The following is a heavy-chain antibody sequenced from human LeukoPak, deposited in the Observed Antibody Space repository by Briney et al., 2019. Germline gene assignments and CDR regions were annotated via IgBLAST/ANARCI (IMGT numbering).Heavy chain of an antibody. CDR2: IYNSGST. D-gene: IGHD6-13*01. CDR1: GGSISSSSYY. J-gene: IGHJ5*02. Sequence: SETLSLTCNVSGGSISSSSYYWGWIRQPPGKGLEWIGTIYNSGSTYYNPSLKSRVTISVDTSKSQFSLKLSSVTAADTAVYYCARENYSGSWYMNWFDPWGQGTLVTVSS. V-gene: IGHV4-39*07. CDR3: ARENYSGSWYMNWFDP.